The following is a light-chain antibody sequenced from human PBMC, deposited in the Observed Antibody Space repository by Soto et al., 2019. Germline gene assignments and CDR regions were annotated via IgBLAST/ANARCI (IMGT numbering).Light chain of an antibody. CDR1: QSISSW. J-gene: IGKJ1*01. CDR3: QQYNSXSGT. V-gene: IGKV1-5*01. Sequence: DIQMTQSPSTLSASVGDRGTITCRASQSISSWLAWYQQKPGKAPKLLIYDASSLESGVPSRFSGSGSGTEFTLTISSLQPDDFATYYCQQYNSXSGTFGQGTK. CDR2: DAS.